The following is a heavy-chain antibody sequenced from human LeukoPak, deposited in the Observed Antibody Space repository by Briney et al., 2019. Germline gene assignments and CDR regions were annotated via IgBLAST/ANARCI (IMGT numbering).Heavy chain of an antibody. V-gene: IGHV1-24*01. J-gene: IGHJ4*02. CDR2: FDPEDGET. Sequence: ASVKVSCKVSGYTLTELSMXXXXQAPGXGLEWMGGFDPEDGETIYAQKFQGXXXXXXDTSTDTAYMELSSLRSDDTAVYYCASGYRFGNWGQGTLVTVSS. CDR1: GYTLTELS. CDR3: ASGYRFGN. D-gene: IGHD5-18*01.